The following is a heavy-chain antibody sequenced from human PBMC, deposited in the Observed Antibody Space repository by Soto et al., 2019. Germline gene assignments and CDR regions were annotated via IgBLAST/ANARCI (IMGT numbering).Heavy chain of an antibody. Sequence: QVQLQESGPGLVKPSQTLSLTCTVSGGSISSGDYYWTWIRHHPGKGLEWIGYIYYSGSTNNNPSLKSRITISVDTSKNQFSLKLNSVTAADTAVYYCARTKTSSTSFHVDYWGQGTQVTVSS. CDR1: GGSISSGDYY. CDR3: ARTKTSSTSFHVDY. D-gene: IGHD2-2*01. J-gene: IGHJ4*02. CDR2: IYYSGST. V-gene: IGHV4-31*03.